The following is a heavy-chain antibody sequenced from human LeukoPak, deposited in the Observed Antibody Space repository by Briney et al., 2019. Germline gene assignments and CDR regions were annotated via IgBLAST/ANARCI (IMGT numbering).Heavy chain of an antibody. CDR2: IIPSLGIA. D-gene: IGHD4-17*01. Sequence: SVKVSCEASGGTFSSYAMSWVRQAPGQGLEWLGRIIPSLGIANYAETFQGRVTITADKSTSTAYMELSSLRSEDTAVYYCARAATVTSFHRWFDPWGQGTLVTVSS. J-gene: IGHJ5*02. V-gene: IGHV1-69*04. CDR3: ARAATVTSFHRWFDP. CDR1: GGTFSSYA.